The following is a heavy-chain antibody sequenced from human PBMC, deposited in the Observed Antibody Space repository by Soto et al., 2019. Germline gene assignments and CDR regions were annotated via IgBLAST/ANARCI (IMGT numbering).Heavy chain of an antibody. CDR1: GGTFSSYA. J-gene: IGHJ6*02. CDR3: ARDVGAKVEKNEYYYYGMDV. Sequence: SVKVSCKASGGTFSSYAISWVRQAPGQGLEWMGGIIPIFGTANHAQKFQGRVTITADESTSTAYMELSSLRSEDTAVYYCARDVGAKVEKNEYYYYGMDVWGQGTTVTVSS. V-gene: IGHV1-69*13. D-gene: IGHD1-1*01. CDR2: IIPIFGTA.